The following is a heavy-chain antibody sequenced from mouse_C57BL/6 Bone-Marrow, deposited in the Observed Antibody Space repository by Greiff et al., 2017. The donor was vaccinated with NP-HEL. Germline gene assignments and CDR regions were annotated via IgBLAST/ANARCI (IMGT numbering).Heavy chain of an antibody. D-gene: IGHD2-3*01. CDR3: ARRDGLYAMDY. V-gene: IGHV5-15*01. J-gene: IGHJ4*01. CDR2: ISNLAYSI. CDR1: GFTFSDYG. Sequence: EVKLVESGGGLVQPGGSLKLSCAASGFTFSDYGMAWVRQAPRKGPEWVAFISNLAYSIYYADTVTGRFTISRENAKNTLYLEMSSLRSEDTAMYYCARRDGLYAMDYWGQGTSVTVSS.